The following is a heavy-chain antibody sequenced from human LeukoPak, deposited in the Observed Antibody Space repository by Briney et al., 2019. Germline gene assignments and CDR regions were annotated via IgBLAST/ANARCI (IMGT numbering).Heavy chain of an antibody. Sequence: GGSLRLSCAASGFTFSRYAFHWVRQAPGKGLEWVAVVSHDGSNKYYAESVTGRFTISRDDSQNTVSLQMNSLRTEDTAVYYCAREGELGSFDFDYWGQGTLVTVSS. CDR1: GFTFSRYA. J-gene: IGHJ4*02. D-gene: IGHD3-16*01. CDR3: AREGELGSFDFDY. CDR2: VSHDGSNK. V-gene: IGHV3-30-3*01.